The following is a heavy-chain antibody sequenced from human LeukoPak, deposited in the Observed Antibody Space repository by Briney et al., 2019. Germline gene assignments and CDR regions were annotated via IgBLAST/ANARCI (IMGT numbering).Heavy chain of an antibody. D-gene: IGHD3-10*01. J-gene: IGHJ4*02. Sequence: GGSLRLSCAASGFTFSSYSMNWVRQAPGKGLEWVSSISSSSSYIYYADSVKGRFTISRDNAKNSLYLQINGLRAEDTALYYCARGHGPGSYFQTPFDYWGQGTLVTVSS. V-gene: IGHV3-21*01. CDR3: ARGHGPGSYFQTPFDY. CDR2: ISSSSSYI. CDR1: GFTFSSYS.